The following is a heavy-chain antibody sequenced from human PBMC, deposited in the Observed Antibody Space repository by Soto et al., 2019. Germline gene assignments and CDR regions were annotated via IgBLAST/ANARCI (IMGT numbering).Heavy chain of an antibody. V-gene: IGHV4-39*01. CDR1: GCSISSSSYY. CDR3: ARQMTKTFDY. J-gene: IGHJ4*02. D-gene: IGHD4-17*01. Sequence: SSETLSLTCTFSGCSISSSSYYLGWIRQPPGKGLEWIGGIYYSGSTYYNPSLKSRVTISVDTSKNQFSLKLSSVTAADTAVYYCARQMTKTFDYWGQGTLVTVSS. CDR2: IYYSGST.